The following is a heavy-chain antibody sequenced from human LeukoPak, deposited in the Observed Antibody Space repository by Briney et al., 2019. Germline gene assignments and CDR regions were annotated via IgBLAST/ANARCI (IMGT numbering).Heavy chain of an antibody. CDR3: ATTTIGGVNWFDP. V-gene: IGHV4-38-2*01. D-gene: IGHD3-16*01. CDR2: IYHSGST. J-gene: IGHJ5*02. CDR1: GYSISSGYY. Sequence: SETLFLTCAVSGYSISSGYYWGWIRQPPGKGLEWIGSIYHSGSTYYNPSLKSRVTISVDTSKNQFSLKLSSVTAADTAVYYCATTTIGGVNWFDPWGQGTLVTVSS.